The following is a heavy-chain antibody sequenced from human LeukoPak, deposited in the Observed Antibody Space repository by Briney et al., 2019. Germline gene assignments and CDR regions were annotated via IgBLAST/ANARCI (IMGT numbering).Heavy chain of an antibody. Sequence: GGSLRLSCSASGFSFSSYEMNWVRQAPGKGLEWVSHISSSATSTYYADSVKGRFTISRDNAKNSLYLQMNSLRAEDTAVYSCAIGPILGDLWGQGTLVIVSS. V-gene: IGHV3-48*03. CDR1: GFSFSSYE. CDR3: AIGPILGDL. CDR2: ISSSATST. D-gene: IGHD2/OR15-2a*01. J-gene: IGHJ5*02.